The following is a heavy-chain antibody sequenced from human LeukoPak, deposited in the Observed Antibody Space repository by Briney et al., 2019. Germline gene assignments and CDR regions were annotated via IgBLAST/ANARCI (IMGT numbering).Heavy chain of an antibody. Sequence: PGGSLRLSCAASGFTISSYGMHWVRQAPGKGLEWVAFIRYDGSNKYYADSVKGRFTISRDNSKNTLYLQMNSLRAEDTAVYYCAKDYQIYDSSGYFPMDVWGKGTTVTVSS. CDR2: IRYDGSNK. V-gene: IGHV3-30*02. J-gene: IGHJ6*03. CDR3: AKDYQIYDSSGYFPMDV. CDR1: GFTISSYG. D-gene: IGHD3-22*01.